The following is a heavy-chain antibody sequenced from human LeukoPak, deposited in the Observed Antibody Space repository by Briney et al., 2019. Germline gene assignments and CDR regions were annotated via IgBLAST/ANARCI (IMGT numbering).Heavy chain of an antibody. CDR2: ISSSGSTI. D-gene: IGHD3-22*01. CDR3: XXXXXXXXYDSSGYYNY. Sequence: SGGSLRLSCAASGFTFSSYEMNWVRQAPGKGLEWVSYISSSGSTIYYADSVKGRFTISRDNSKNTLYLQMNSLRAEDTAVYTXXXXXXXXXYDSSGYYNYWGQGTLVTVSS. J-gene: IGHJ4*02. CDR1: GFTFSSYE. V-gene: IGHV3-48*03.